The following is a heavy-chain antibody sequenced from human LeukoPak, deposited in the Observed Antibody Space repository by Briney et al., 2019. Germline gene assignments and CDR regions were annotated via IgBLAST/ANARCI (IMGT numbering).Heavy chain of an antibody. V-gene: IGHV3-23*01. CDR2: ISGSGGST. Sequence: GGSLRLSCAASGFTFSSYAMSWVRQAPGKGLEWVSAISGSGGSTYYADSVKGRFTISRDNSKNTLYLQMNSLRAEDTAVYYCFCSTLRYYDSSGYYYDGGYWGQGTLVTVSP. J-gene: IGHJ4*02. D-gene: IGHD3-22*01. CDR3: FCSTLRYYDSSGYYYDGGY. CDR1: GFTFSSYA.